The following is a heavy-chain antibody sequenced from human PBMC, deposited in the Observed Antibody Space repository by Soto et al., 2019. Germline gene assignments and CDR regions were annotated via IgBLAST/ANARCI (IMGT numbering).Heavy chain of an antibody. D-gene: IGHD3-10*01. J-gene: IGHJ4*02. CDR3: ATTRGLAVGGSFDY. CDR1: GGSITRRSSY. CDR2: FYDGNT. Sequence: KASETLSLTCIVSGGSITRRSSYWAWIRQPPGKGLEWVGTFYDGNTYHNPSLRSRITIAVDTSKNQFFLKLNSVAAADTAFYYCATTRGLAVGGSFDYWGQGMLVTVSS. V-gene: IGHV4-39*01.